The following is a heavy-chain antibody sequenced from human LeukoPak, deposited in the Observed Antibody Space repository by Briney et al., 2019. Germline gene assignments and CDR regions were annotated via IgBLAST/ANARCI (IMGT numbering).Heavy chain of an antibody. Sequence: SETLSLTCTVSGYSISSGYYWGWIRQPPGKGLEWIGSFYHSVITYYNPSLKSRVTISVDTSKNQFSLKLSSVTAADTAVYYCARGSLLGYCSGGSCPWLLDYWGQGTLVTVSS. D-gene: IGHD2-15*01. CDR1: GYSISSGYY. CDR2: FYHSVIT. CDR3: ARGSLLGYCSGGSCPWLLDY. J-gene: IGHJ4*02. V-gene: IGHV4-38-2*02.